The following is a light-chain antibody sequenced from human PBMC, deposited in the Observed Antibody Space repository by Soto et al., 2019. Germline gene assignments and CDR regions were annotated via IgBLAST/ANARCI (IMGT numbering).Light chain of an antibody. V-gene: IGKV1-39*01. CDR1: QSINNY. J-gene: IGKJ3*01. Sequence: DIQMTQSPSSLSASLGDRVTITCRASQSINNYLNWYRQKPGKAPNLLIYAASSLQSGVPSRFSGSGSGTDYTLTISSLQPEDFATYYCLQSYSVPFTFGPGTKVEIK. CDR3: LQSYSVPFT. CDR2: AAS.